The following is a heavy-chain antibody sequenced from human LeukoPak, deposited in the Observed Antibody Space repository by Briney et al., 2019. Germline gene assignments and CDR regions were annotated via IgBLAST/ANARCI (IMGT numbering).Heavy chain of an antibody. D-gene: IGHD3-3*01. Sequence: ASVKVSCKASGYTFTGYGSSWVRQAPGQGLEWMGCISPYNGNTNYAQKLQGRVTMTTDTSTSTAYMELRSLSSDDTAVYYCARVPAPWYDFWSGYPGVDYWGQGTLVTVS. CDR1: GYTFTGYG. V-gene: IGHV1-18*01. CDR2: ISPYNGNT. J-gene: IGHJ4*02. CDR3: ARVPAPWYDFWSGYPGVDY.